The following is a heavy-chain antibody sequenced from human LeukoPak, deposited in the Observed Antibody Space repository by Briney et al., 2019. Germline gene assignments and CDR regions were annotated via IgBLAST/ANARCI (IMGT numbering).Heavy chain of an antibody. Sequence: PGGSLRLSCAASGFTFSSYAMHWVRQAPGKGLEYVSAISSNGGSTYYANSVKGRFTISRDNSKNTLYLQMGSLRAEDMAVYYCARDRGDSSGWIGYFDYWGQGTLVTVSS. D-gene: IGHD3-22*01. CDR2: ISSNGGST. V-gene: IGHV3-64*01. CDR3: ARDRGDSSGWIGYFDY. CDR1: GFTFSSYA. J-gene: IGHJ4*02.